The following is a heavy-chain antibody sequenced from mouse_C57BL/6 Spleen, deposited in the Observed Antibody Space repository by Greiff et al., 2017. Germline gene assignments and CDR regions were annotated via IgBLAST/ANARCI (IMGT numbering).Heavy chain of an antibody. CDR1: GFTFSDYG. V-gene: IGHV5-17*01. J-gene: IGHJ1*03. CDR2: ISSGSSTI. Sequence: EVKLVESGGGLVKPGGSLKLSCAASGFTFSDYGMHWVRQAPEKGLEWVAYISSGSSTIYYADTVKGRFTISRDNAKNTLFLQMTSLRSEDTAMYYCARNGGSRRYWYFDVWGTGTTVTVSS. CDR3: ARNGGSRRYWYFDV.